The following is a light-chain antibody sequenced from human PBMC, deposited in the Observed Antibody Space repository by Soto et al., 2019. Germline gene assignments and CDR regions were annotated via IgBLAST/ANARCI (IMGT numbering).Light chain of an antibody. CDR2: EVS. J-gene: IGLJ1*01. CDR3: SSYTSSSTV. V-gene: IGLV2-14*01. Sequence: QSVLTQPASVSGSPGQSITISCTGTSRDVGGYNYVSWYQQHPGKAPKLMIYEVSNRPSGVSNRFSGSKSGNTASLTISGLQAEDEADYYCSSYTSSSTVFGTGTKVTVL. CDR1: SRDVGGYNY.